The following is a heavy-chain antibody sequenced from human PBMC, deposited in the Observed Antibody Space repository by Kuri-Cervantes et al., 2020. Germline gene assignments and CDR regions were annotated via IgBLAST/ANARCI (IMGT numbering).Heavy chain of an antibody. CDR2: IKSKTDGGTT. D-gene: IGHD3-10*01. Sequence: GGSLRLSCAASGFTFSDAWMSWVRQAPGKGLEWVGHIKSKTDGGTTDYAAPVKGRFTISRDDSKNTLYLQMNSLKTKDTAMYYCTRGTYYFGSGSYYWGQGTLVTVSS. CDR3: TRGTYYFGSGSYY. J-gene: IGHJ4*02. CDR1: GFTFSDAW. V-gene: IGHV3-15*01.